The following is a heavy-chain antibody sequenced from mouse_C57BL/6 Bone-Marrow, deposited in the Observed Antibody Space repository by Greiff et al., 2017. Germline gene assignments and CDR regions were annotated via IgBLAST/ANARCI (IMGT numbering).Heavy chain of an antibody. D-gene: IGHD4-1*02. CDR3: AQLGGYFAV. V-gene: IGHV14-2*01. Sequence: EVQLHQSGAELVKPGASVKLSCTASGFNIKDYYMHWVKQRTEQGLEWIGRIVPEDGETKYAPKFQGKATITANTSSNTAYLQLSIMTSEYTAIDYWAQLGGYFAVWGKGTTVTVSS. CDR1: GFNIKDYY. J-gene: IGHJ1*03. CDR2: IVPEDGET.